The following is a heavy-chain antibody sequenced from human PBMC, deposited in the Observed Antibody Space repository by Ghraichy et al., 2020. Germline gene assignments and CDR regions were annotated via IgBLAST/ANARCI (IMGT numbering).Heavy chain of an antibody. D-gene: IGHD2-2*02. CDR2: ITSTSSTI. CDR3: TSWPLIAVYPMDV. V-gene: IGHV3-48*02. J-gene: IGHJ6*02. CDR1: GFAFSSYS. Sequence: GGSLRLSCTASGFAFSSYSINWVRQAPGKGLEWVSYITSTSSTIYYADSVRGRFTISRDNAKNSLYLQMNSLRDEDTAVYYCTSWPLIAVYPMDVWGQGTTVTVSS.